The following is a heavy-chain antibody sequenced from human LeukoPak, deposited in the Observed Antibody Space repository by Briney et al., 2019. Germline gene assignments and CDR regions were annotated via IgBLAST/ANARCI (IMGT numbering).Heavy chain of an antibody. CDR1: GFTFNIYG. CDR2: ISSGGTTI. Sequence: GGSLRLSCAASGFTFNIYGMSWIRQAPGKGLEWVSHISSGGTTIYYADSVKGRFTISSDNAKNSLYLQMNSLRAEDTAVYYCARDEYNWNVDAFDIWGQGTVVTVSS. V-gene: IGHV3-48*04. J-gene: IGHJ3*02. D-gene: IGHD1-20*01. CDR3: ARDEYNWNVDAFDI.